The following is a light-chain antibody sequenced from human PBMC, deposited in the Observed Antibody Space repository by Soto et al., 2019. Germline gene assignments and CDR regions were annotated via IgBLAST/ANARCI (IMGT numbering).Light chain of an antibody. CDR2: TVN. V-gene: IGLV2-14*03. CDR1: SSDVDGYKY. J-gene: IGLJ1*01. Sequence: QSVLTQPASVSGSPGQSITISCTGTSSDVDGYKYVSWYQQHPGKAPKLLIYTVNNRPSGVSNRFSGSKSGNTASLTISGLQAEDEADYYCSSYTSSSSYVFGTGTKVTVL. CDR3: SSYTSSSSYV.